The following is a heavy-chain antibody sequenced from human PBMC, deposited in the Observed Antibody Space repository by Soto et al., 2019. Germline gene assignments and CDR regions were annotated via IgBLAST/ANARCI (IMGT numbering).Heavy chain of an antibody. CDR3: ARYYYGSEKYWFDP. J-gene: IGHJ5*02. CDR2: IYYSGST. Sequence: SETLSLTCTVSGGSVSSGSYYWSWIRQPPGKGLEWIGYIYYSGSTNYNPSLKSRVTISVDTSKNQFSLKLSSVTAADTAVYYCARYYYGSEKYWFDPWGQGTLVTVPS. V-gene: IGHV4-61*01. D-gene: IGHD3-10*01. CDR1: GGSVSSGSYY.